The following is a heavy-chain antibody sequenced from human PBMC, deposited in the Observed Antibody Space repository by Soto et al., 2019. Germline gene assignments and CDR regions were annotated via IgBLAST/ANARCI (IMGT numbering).Heavy chain of an antibody. CDR3: ARALELRFSDGMDV. Sequence: AASVKVSCKASGGTFSSYAISWVRQAPGQGLEWMGGIIPIFGTANYAQKFQGRVTITADESTSTAYMELSSLRSEDTAVYYCARALELRFSDGMDVWGQGTTVTVSS. CDR1: GGTFSSYA. CDR2: IIPIFGTA. J-gene: IGHJ6*02. V-gene: IGHV1-69*13. D-gene: IGHD1-7*01.